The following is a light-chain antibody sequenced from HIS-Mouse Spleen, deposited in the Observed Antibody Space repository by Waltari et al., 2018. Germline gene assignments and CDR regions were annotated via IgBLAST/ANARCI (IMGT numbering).Light chain of an antibody. V-gene: IGLV3-10*01. CDR3: YSTDSSGNHRV. J-gene: IGLJ2*01. CDR2: EDS. CDR1: ALPKKY. Sequence: SYELTQPPSVSVSPGQTARITCSGDALPKKYAYWYQQKSGQAPGLVIYEDSKRPSGRPGRCSGSSSGGMATLTIRGGQEEDEADYYCYSTDSSGNHRVFGGGTKLTVL.